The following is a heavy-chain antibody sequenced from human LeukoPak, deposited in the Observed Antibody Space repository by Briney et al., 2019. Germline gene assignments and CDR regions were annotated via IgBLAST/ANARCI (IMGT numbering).Heavy chain of an antibody. D-gene: IGHD1-26*01. CDR3: AREGRYRYSGSYDD. CDR2: IGTAGDT. V-gene: IGHV3-13*01. J-gene: IGHJ4*02. Sequence: PGGSLRLSCAASGFTFSSYDMHWVRQATGKALEWVSAIGTAGDTYYPGSVKGRFTIPRENAKNSLYLQMSRLRAGNTAVYYCAREGRYRYSGSYDDWGQGTLVTVSS. CDR1: GFTFSSYD.